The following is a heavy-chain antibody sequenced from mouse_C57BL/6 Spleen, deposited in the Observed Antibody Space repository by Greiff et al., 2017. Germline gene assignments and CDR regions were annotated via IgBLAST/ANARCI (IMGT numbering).Heavy chain of an antibody. CDR1: GFTFSSYA. V-gene: IGHV5-4*01. CDR3: ARGAYYSNSGFDY. CDR2: ISDGGSYT. D-gene: IGHD2-5*01. J-gene: IGHJ2*01. Sequence: EVQGVESGGGLVKPGGSLKLSCAASGFTFSSYAMSWVRHTPEKRLEWVATISDGGSYTYYPDNVKGRFTISRDNAKNNLYLQMSHLKSEDTAMYYCARGAYYSNSGFDYWGQGTTLTVSS.